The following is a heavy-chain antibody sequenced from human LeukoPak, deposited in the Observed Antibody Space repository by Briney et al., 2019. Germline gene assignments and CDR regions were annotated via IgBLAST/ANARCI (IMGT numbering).Heavy chain of an antibody. CDR1: GFTFSSYA. CDR2: FSGSSIGT. Sequence: SGGSLRLSCAASGFTFSSYAMSWVRQAPGKGREWVSAFSGSSIGTYYADSVKGRFTISRDNSKNTLFLQMNTLRAEDTAVYYCAKMGEVPYFDYWGQGTLVTVSS. CDR3: AKMGEVPYFDY. J-gene: IGHJ4*02. V-gene: IGHV3-23*01.